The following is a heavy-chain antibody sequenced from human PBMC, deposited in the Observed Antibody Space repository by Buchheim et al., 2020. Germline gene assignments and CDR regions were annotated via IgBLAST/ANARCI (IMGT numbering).Heavy chain of an antibody. J-gene: IGHJ4*02. CDR1: GFALSSYG. Sequence: QAQLVASGGGVVQPGGSLRLSCAASGFALSSYGIHWVRQAPGKGLEWVTGIWFDGRDQYYADSVKGRFTISRDNSKNTLHLQMNSLRVEDTAMYYCAKNRAAAGIYADYWGQGTL. CDR2: IWFDGRDQ. V-gene: IGHV3-33*03. D-gene: IGHD6-13*01. CDR3: AKNRAAAGIYADY.